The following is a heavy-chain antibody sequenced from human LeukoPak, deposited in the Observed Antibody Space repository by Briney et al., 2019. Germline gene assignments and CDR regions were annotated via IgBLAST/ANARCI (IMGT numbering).Heavy chain of an antibody. CDR2: IIPIFGTA. CDR1: GGSFSSYA. Sequence: SVKVSCKASGGSFSSYAVSWVRQAPGQGFEWMGGIIPIFGTANYAQKFQGRVTITADESTSTAYMELSSLRSDDTAVYYCARDRGYCSSTSCSVWDYWGQGTLVTVCS. D-gene: IGHD2-2*01. CDR3: ARDRGYCSSTSCSVWDY. V-gene: IGHV1-69*13. J-gene: IGHJ4*02.